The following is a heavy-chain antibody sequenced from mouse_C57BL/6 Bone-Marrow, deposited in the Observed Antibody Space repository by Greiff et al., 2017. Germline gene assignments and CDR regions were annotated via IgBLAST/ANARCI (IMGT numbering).Heavy chain of an antibody. CDR2: IDPSDSST. D-gene: IGHD2-1*01. Sequence: VQLQQPGAELVRPGTSVKLSCKASGYTFTSYWMHWVQQTPGQGLEWIGVIDPSDSSTNYTQKVKGRDTFTIDTSSSTAYMQLSSLTSEDSAVKYCARVPYGNISYWYFDVWGTGTTVTVSS. V-gene: IGHV1-59*01. J-gene: IGHJ1*03. CDR3: ARVPYGNISYWYFDV. CDR1: GYTFTSYW.